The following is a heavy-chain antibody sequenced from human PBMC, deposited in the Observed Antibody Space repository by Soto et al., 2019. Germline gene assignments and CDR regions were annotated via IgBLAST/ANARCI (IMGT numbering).Heavy chain of an antibody. J-gene: IGHJ4*02. CDR3: ARHYDILTGYYIPYYFDY. Sequence: SETLSLTCTVSGGSISSYYWSWIRQPPGKGLEWIGYIYYSGSTNYNPSLKSRVTISVDTSKNQFSLKLSSVTAADTAVYYCARHYDILTGYYIPYYFDYWGKGTLVTVS. V-gene: IGHV4-59*08. D-gene: IGHD3-9*01. CDR1: GGSISSYY. CDR2: IYYSGST.